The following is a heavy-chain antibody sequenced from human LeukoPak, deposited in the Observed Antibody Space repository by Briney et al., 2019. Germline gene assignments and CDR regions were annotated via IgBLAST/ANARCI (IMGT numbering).Heavy chain of an antibody. CDR2: ISYDGSKT. J-gene: IGHJ4*02. D-gene: IGHD2/OR15-2a*01. CDR3: ARDYCSSPTCYLFHGTPRLED. CDR1: GFTFSSYA. Sequence: GRSLRLSCAASGFTFSSYAMHWVRQAPGKGLEWVAAISYDGSKTYYAESLKGRFTISRDNSKNTLDLQMHSLGDEDTAVYYCARDYCSSPTCYLFHGTPRLEDWGQGTLVTISS. V-gene: IGHV3-30*04.